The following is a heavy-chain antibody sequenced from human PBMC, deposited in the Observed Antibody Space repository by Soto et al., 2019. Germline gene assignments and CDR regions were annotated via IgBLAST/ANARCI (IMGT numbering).Heavy chain of an antibody. CDR2: IYSRGTT. Sequence: SETLSLTCSVSGGTISSYYWSWIRQPPGKGLEWIGYIYSRGTTSYNPSLKSRATILVDTSKNQFSLRLTSVTATDTAVYYCATGRISRGLDVGGQGTTVTVSS. CDR3: ATGRISRGLDV. CDR1: GGTISSYY. J-gene: IGHJ6*02. V-gene: IGHV4-59*12.